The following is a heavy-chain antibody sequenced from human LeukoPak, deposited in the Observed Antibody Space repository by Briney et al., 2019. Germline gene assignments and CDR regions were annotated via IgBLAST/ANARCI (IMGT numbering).Heavy chain of an antibody. CDR2: ISYDGSNK. D-gene: IGHD2-2*01. CDR1: GFTFSSYA. V-gene: IGHV3-30-3*01. CDR3: ARDQAALLGYCSSTSCYYYSGMDV. J-gene: IGHJ6*02. Sequence: GGSLRLSCAASGFTFSSYAMHWVRQAPGKGLEWVAVISYDGSNKYYADSVKGRFTISRDNSKNTLYLQMNSLRAEDTAVYYCARDQAALLGYCSSTSCYYYSGMDVGGQGTTVTVSS.